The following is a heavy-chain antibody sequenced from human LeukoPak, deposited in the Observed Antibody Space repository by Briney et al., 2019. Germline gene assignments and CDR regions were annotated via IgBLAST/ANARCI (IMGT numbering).Heavy chain of an antibody. J-gene: IGHJ4*02. D-gene: IGHD3-10*01. V-gene: IGHV4-39*07. Sequence: GSLRLSCAASGFTFSSYWMTWIRQPPGKGLEWIGSIYYSGSTYYNPSLKSRVTISVDTSKNQFSLKLSSVTAADTAVYYCARMSMVRGIPLSSYWGQGTLVTVSS. CDR1: GFTFSSYW. CDR2: IYYSGST. CDR3: ARMSMVRGIPLSSY.